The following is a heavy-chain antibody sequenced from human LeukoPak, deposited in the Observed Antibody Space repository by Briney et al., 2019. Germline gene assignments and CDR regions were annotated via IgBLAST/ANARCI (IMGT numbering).Heavy chain of an antibody. CDR1: GFTFSSYS. V-gene: IGHV3-21*01. D-gene: IGHD6-13*01. CDR3: ARSRAAAGPDY. CDR2: ISSSSSYI. J-gene: IGHJ4*02. Sequence: PGGSLRLSCAASGFTFSSYSMNWVRQAPGKGLDWVSSISSSSSYIYYADSVKGRFTISRDNAKNSLYLQMTSLRAEDTAVYYCARSRAAAGPDYWGQGTLVTVSS.